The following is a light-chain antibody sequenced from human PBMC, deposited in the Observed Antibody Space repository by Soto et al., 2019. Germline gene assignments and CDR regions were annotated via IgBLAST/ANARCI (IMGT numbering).Light chain of an antibody. Sequence: NFMLTQPHSVSESPGKTVTISCTRSSGSIASNYVQWYQQRPGSAPTTVIYEDNQRPSGVPDRFSGSIDSSSNSASLTISGLKTEDEADDYCQSYDRSNWVFGGGTKLTVL. CDR2: EDN. CDR3: QSYDRSNWV. J-gene: IGLJ3*02. CDR1: SGSIASNY. V-gene: IGLV6-57*04.